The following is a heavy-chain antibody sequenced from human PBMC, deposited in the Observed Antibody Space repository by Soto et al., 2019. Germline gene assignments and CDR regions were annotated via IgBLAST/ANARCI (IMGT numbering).Heavy chain of an antibody. Sequence: QVQLQESGPGLVKPSETLSLTCTVSGGSTSNYYWGWIRQPPGKGLEWIGYIHYSGSANNNPSLRGRDTISLDTSKNQFSLKLTSVTAADTAVYYCARENYYDCWGQGTLVIVSS. J-gene: IGHJ4*02. CDR2: IHYSGSA. V-gene: IGHV4-59*01. CDR3: ARENYYDC. CDR1: GGSTSNYY.